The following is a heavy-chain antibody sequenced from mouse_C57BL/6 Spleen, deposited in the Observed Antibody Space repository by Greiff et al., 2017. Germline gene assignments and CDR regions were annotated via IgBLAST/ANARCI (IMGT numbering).Heavy chain of an antibody. Sequence: QVQLKQPGAELVMPGASVKLSCKASGYTFTSYWMHWVKQRPGQGLEWIGEIDPSDSYTNYNQKFKGKSTLTVDKSSSTAYMQLSSLTSEDSAVYYCASSWDGYYFDYWGQGTTLTVSS. CDR3: ASSWDGYYFDY. CDR1: GYTFTSYW. J-gene: IGHJ2*01. V-gene: IGHV1-69*01. CDR2: IDPSDSYT. D-gene: IGHD4-1*01.